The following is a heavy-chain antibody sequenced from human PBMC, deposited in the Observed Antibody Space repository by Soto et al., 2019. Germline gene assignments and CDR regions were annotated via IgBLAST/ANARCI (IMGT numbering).Heavy chain of an antibody. CDR2: ISGSGGST. CDR1: GFTFSSYA. Sequence: SLRLSCAASGFTFSSYAMSWVRQAPGKGLEWVSAISGSGGSTYYADSVKGRFTISRDNSKNTLYLQMNSLRAEDTAVYYCAKALSQWLVKASDYWGQGTLVTVSS. V-gene: IGHV3-23*01. D-gene: IGHD6-19*01. J-gene: IGHJ4*02. CDR3: AKALSQWLVKASDY.